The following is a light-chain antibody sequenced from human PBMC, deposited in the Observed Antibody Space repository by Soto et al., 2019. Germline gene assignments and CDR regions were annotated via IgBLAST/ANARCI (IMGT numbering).Light chain of an antibody. CDR2: GAS. CDR1: QSVSSSY. J-gene: IGKJ3*01. V-gene: IGKV3-20*01. CDR3: QQNGSPPPLFT. Sequence: EIVLTQSPGTLSLSPGERLTLSCRASQSVSSSYLAWYQQKPGQAPRLLIYGASSRATGSPDRFSGSGSGKDFTLTIIRLEPDDFAVYYCQQNGSPPPLFTFDPETKVDSK.